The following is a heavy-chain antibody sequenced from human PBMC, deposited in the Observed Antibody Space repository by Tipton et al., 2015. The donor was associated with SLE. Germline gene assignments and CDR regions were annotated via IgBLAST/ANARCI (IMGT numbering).Heavy chain of an antibody. Sequence: TLSLTCAVSGYSISSGYYWGWIRQPPGKGLEWIGSIYHSGSTYYNPSLKSRVTISVDTSKNQFSLKLSSVTAADTAVYYCARDGGDYGYWGQGTLVTVS. V-gene: IGHV4-38-2*02. CDR3: ARDGGDYGY. J-gene: IGHJ4*02. CDR2: IYHSGST. CDR1: GYSISSGYY. D-gene: IGHD4-17*01.